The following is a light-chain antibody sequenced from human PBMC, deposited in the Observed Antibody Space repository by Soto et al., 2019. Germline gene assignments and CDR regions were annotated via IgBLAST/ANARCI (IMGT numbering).Light chain of an antibody. CDR1: QSVYSTY. V-gene: IGKV3-20*01. Sequence: EIVLTQSPGTLSLSPGERATLSCRASQSVYSTYLAWYRQKPGQAPRLLIYGASSRTTGTPDRFSGGGSGTDFTLTISRLEPEDFAVYYCLQYGSSPATFGQGTKLEIK. CDR2: GAS. J-gene: IGKJ2*01. CDR3: LQYGSSPAT.